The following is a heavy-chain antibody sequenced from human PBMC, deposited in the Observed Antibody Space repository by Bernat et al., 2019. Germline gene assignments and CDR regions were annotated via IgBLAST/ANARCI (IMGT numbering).Heavy chain of an antibody. J-gene: IGHJ6*02. Sequence: QVQLMQSGAEVKKPGASVKVSCKASGYTFTSYGISWVRQAPGQGLEWMGWISAYNGNTNYAQKLQGRVTMTTDTSTSTAYMELRSLRSDDTAVYYCARAQYNWNADYYYYGMDVWGQGTTVTVSS. V-gene: IGHV1-18*04. CDR1: GYTFTSYG. D-gene: IGHD1-1*01. CDR3: ARAQYNWNADYYYYGMDV. CDR2: ISAYNGNT.